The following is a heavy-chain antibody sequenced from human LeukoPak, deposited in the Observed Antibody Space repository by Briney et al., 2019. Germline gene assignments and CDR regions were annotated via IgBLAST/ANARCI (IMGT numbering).Heavy chain of an antibody. CDR3: ARRTRSQDFDY. CDR2: ISGSGGTT. J-gene: IGHJ4*02. Sequence: GGSLRLSCAASGFTFSSYWMSWVRRGPGKGLEWVSGISGSGGTTYYADSVKGRFTISRDNAKNSLFLQMNSLRAEDTAVYYCARRTRSQDFDYWGQGTLVTVSS. D-gene: IGHD2-15*01. CDR1: GFTFSSYW. V-gene: IGHV3-48*04.